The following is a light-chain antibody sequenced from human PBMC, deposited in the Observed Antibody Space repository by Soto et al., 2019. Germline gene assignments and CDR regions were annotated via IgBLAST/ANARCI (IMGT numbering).Light chain of an antibody. J-gene: IGKJ2*01. CDR2: DAS. Sequence: EIVLTQSQATLSLSPGERATLSCRASQNVGSSLAWYQQKPGQAPRLLIYDASSRATGIPARFSGSGSGTDFTLTISSLEPEDFAVYYCQQRGDWYTFGQGTKLEIK. CDR1: QNVGSS. CDR3: QQRGDWYT. V-gene: IGKV3-11*01.